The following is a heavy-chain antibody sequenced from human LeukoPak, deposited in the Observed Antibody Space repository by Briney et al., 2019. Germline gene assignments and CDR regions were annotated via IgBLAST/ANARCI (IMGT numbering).Heavy chain of an antibody. V-gene: IGHV3-23*01. CDR1: GFTFSSYH. J-gene: IGHJ4*02. D-gene: IGHD2-15*01. CDR3: AKDRGPYCSGGSCPSHY. Sequence: GGSLRLSCEVSGFTFSSYHMNWVRQAPGKGLEWVSAISGSGGSTYYADSVKGRFTISRDNSKNTLFLQMYSLRAEDTAVYYCAKDRGPYCSGGSCPSHYWGQGTLVTVSS. CDR2: ISGSGGST.